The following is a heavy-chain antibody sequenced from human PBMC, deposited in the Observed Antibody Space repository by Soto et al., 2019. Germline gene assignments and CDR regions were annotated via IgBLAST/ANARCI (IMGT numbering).Heavy chain of an antibody. CDR2: INSDGSST. Sequence: GGSLRLSCAASGFTFSSYWMHWVRQAPGKGLVWVSRINSDGSSTSYADSVKGRFTISRDNAKNTLYLQKNSLRDEDMAVYKCAIERLSYSSGYYSYLYSIDVWGQGTTVTVSS. D-gene: IGHD5-18*01. CDR3: AIERLSYSSGYYSYLYSIDV. V-gene: IGHV3-74*01. CDR1: GFTFSSYW. J-gene: IGHJ6*02.